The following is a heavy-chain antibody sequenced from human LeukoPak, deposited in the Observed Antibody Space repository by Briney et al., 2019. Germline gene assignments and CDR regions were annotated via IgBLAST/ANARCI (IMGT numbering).Heavy chain of an antibody. CDR1: GFTFSSYG. D-gene: IGHD4-11*01. V-gene: IGHV3-30*18. CDR2: ISYDGSNK. J-gene: IGHJ4*02. Sequence: PGRSLRLSFAASGFTFSSYGMYWVRQAPGKGLEWVAVISYDGSNKYYADSVKGRFTISRDNSKNTLYLQMNSLRAEDTAVYYCAKILPDTVTADYWGQGTLVTVSS. CDR3: AKILPDTVTADY.